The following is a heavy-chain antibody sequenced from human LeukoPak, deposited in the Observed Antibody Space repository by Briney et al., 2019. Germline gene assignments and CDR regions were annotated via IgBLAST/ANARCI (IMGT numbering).Heavy chain of an antibody. D-gene: IGHD6-13*01. J-gene: IGHJ4*02. CDR1: GFTFSSYG. Sequence: GGSLRLSCAASGFTFSSYGMSWVRQAPGKGLEWVSAISGSGGSTYYADSVKGRFTISRDNSRNTLYLQMNSLRAEDTAVYCCTKGIFLFSSWYRGFDYWGQGTLVTVSS. CDR2: ISGSGGST. CDR3: TKGIFLFSSWYRGFDY. V-gene: IGHV3-23*01.